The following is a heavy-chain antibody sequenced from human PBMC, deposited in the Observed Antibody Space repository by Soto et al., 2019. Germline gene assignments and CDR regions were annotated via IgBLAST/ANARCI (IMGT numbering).Heavy chain of an antibody. J-gene: IGHJ4*02. V-gene: IGHV3-66*01. CDR2: IYSGGSA. D-gene: IGHD3-10*01. CDR1: DFTVTNNY. CDR3: VRDKESD. Sequence: PGGSLRLSCTASDFTVTNNYMRWIRQAPGKGLEWVSLIYSGGSAFYADSVKGRFTISRDISMNTMFLQMNSLRLEDTAVYYCVRDKESDWGQGTLVTVSS.